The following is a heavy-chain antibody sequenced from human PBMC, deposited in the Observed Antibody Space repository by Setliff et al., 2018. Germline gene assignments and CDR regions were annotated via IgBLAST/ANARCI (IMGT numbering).Heavy chain of an antibody. CDR3: ARSFGSAAGPTRYAFDI. CDR1: GFTFSDYY. Sequence: GESLKISCAASGFTFSDYYMSWIRPAPGKGLEWVSYISSSGSTIYYADSVKGRFTISRDNAKNSLYLQMNSLRAEDTAVYYCARSFGSAAGPTRYAFDIWGQGTMVTVSS. D-gene: IGHD6-13*01. CDR2: ISSSGSTI. V-gene: IGHV3-11*01. J-gene: IGHJ3*02.